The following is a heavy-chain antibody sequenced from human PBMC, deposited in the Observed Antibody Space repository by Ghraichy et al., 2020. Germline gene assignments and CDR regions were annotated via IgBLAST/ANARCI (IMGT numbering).Heavy chain of an antibody. Sequence: ASVKVSCKASGYTFSSHVINWVRQATGQGLEWMGWMNPDSGNTGYAQKFQGRVTMTRNTSITTAYMELSSLRSEDTAVYYCARGQVVGPTGYRYYYVMDVWGQGTTVTVSS. CDR2: MNPDSGNT. D-gene: IGHD1-26*01. V-gene: IGHV1-8*01. J-gene: IGHJ6*02. CDR3: ARGQVVGPTGYRYYYVMDV. CDR1: GYTFSSHV.